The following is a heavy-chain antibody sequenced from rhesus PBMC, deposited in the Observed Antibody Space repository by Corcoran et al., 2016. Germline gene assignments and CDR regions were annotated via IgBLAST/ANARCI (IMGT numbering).Heavy chain of an antibody. CDR1: GFTFRGYE. J-gene: IGHJ6*01. D-gene: IGHD2-27*01. Sequence: EVQLAESGGGLVQPGGSLRLSWSASGFTFRGYEMHWVRQAPGKGRESISIIAGDTSYTYYADSVKGRFTISRDNAKNSLSLQMNSLRAEDTAVYYCAGCSGIYCYAEYGLDSWGQGVVVTVSS. V-gene: IGHV3-115*02. CDR3: AGCSGIYCYAEYGLDS. CDR2: IAGDTSYT.